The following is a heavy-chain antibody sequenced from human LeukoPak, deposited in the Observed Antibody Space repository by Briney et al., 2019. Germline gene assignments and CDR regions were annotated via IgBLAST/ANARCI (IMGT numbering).Heavy chain of an antibody. CDR1: GGSISSGGYY. V-gene: IGHV4-31*03. D-gene: IGHD3-16*01. CDR2: IYYSGST. CDR3: ARGTTTMTTFGNYYYGMDV. J-gene: IGHJ6*02. Sequence: PSQTLSLTCTVSGGSISSGGYYWSWIRQHPGKGLEWIGYIYYSGSTYYNPSLKSRVTISVDTSKNQFSLKLSSVTAADTAVYYCARGTTTMTTFGNYYYGMDVWGQGTTVTVSS.